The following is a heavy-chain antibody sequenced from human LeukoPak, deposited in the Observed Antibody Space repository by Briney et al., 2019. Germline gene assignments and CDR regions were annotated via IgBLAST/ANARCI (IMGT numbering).Heavy chain of an antibody. Sequence: TTSETLSLTCTVSGGSISSYYWSWIRQPPGKGLEWIGYIYYSGSTNYNPSLKSRVTISVDTSKNQFSLKLSSVTAADTAVYYCARQTRLHIRPLDYWGQGTLVTVSS. CDR3: ARQTRLHIRPLDY. V-gene: IGHV4-59*08. D-gene: IGHD4-11*01. CDR1: GGSISSYY. J-gene: IGHJ4*02. CDR2: IYYSGST.